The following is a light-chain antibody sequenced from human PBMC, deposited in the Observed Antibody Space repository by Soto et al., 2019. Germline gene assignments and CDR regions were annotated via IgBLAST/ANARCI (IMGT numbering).Light chain of an antibody. CDR1: SSDVGGYNY. CDR2: DVS. V-gene: IGLV2-14*01. J-gene: IGLJ1*01. Sequence: QPVLTQPASVSGSPGQSITISCTGTSSDVGGYNYVSWYQQHPGKAPKVLIYDVSDRPSGVSNRFSGSKSGNTASLTISGLQAEDEADYYCSSYTSSSTFPCVFGTGTKVTVL. CDR3: SSYTSSSTFPCV.